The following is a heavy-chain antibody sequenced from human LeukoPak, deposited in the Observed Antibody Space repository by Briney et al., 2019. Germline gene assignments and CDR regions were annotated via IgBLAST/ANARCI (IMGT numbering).Heavy chain of an antibody. V-gene: IGHV3-48*01. CDR1: GFTFSSYA. D-gene: IGHD1-1*01. J-gene: IGHJ4*02. CDR3: AREEVQLERRWDY. Sequence: GGSLRLSCAASGFTFSSYAMSWVRQAPGKGLEWVSYISSSSSTIYYADSVKGRFTISRDSAKNSLYLQMNSLRAEDTAVYYCAREEVQLERRWDYWGQGTLVTVSS. CDR2: ISSSSSTI.